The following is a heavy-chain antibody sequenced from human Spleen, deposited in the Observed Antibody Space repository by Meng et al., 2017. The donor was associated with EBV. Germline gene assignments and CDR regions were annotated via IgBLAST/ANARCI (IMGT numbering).Heavy chain of an antibody. Sequence: QVQLGPSGAEVKEPGASVNVSCKASGYSFTDYDIHWVRQAPGQGLEWIGRINPHSGDTNYARKFQGRVTMTRDTSISTAYMDLTRLTSDDTAAYYCARAVSGGYDVNFDYWGQGSLVTVSS. D-gene: IGHD5-12*01. V-gene: IGHV1-2*06. CDR2: INPHSGDT. CDR3: ARAVSGGYDVNFDY. CDR1: GYSFTDYD. J-gene: IGHJ4*02.